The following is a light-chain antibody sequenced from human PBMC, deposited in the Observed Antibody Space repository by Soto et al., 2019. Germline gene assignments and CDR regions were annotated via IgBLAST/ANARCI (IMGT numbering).Light chain of an antibody. CDR2: LNNDGSH. Sequence: QSVLTQSPSASASLGASVKLTCTLSSGHSSYAIAWHQKQPGKGPRYLMDLNNDGSHTKGDGIPDRFSGSSSGAERYLIISSLQSEDEADYYCQSYDTSLSGSYVFGTGTKLTVL. CDR1: SGHSSYA. CDR3: QSYDTSLSGSYV. J-gene: IGLJ1*01. V-gene: IGLV4-69*01.